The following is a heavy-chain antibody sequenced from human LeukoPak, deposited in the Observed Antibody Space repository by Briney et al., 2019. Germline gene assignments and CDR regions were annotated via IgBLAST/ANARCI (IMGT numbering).Heavy chain of an antibody. V-gene: IGHV4-59*01. CDR3: ARGGGLGYCSSTSCYATRFDP. J-gene: IGHJ5*02. Sequence: SETLSLTCTVSGGSISIYYWSWIRQPPGKGLEGIGYIYYSGSTNYNPSLKSRVTISVDTSKNQFSLQLSSVTAADTAVYYCARGGGLGYCSSTSCYATRFDPWGQGTLVTVSS. D-gene: IGHD2-2*01. CDR1: GGSISIYY. CDR2: IYYSGST.